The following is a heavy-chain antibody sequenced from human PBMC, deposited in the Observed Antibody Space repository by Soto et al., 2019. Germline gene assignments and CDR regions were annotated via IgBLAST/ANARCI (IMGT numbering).Heavy chain of an antibody. J-gene: IGHJ4*02. Sequence: EVQLLESGGGLVQPGGSLRLSCAASGFTFSSYAMSWVRQAPGKGLEWVSAISGSGGSTYYADSVKGRFTISRDNSKNTLYLQMNSLRAEDTAVYYCAKGGGSDFWMKWSNQEYDYWGQGTLVTVSS. D-gene: IGHD3-3*01. CDR3: AKGGGSDFWMKWSNQEYDY. CDR2: ISGSGGST. V-gene: IGHV3-23*01. CDR1: GFTFSSYA.